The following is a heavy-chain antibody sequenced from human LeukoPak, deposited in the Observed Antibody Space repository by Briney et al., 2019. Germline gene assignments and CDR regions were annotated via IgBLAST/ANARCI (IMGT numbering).Heavy chain of an antibody. CDR2: IYHSGST. CDR3: ARGGYCSGGSCYHFDY. D-gene: IGHD2-15*01. V-gene: IGHV4-4*02. Sequence: SKTLSLTCAVSGGSISSSNWWSWVRQPPGKGLEWIGEIYHSGSTNYNPSLKSRVTISVDKSKNQFSLKLSSVTAADTAVYYCARGGYCSGGSCYHFDYWGQGTLVTVSS. CDR1: GGSISSSNW. J-gene: IGHJ4*02.